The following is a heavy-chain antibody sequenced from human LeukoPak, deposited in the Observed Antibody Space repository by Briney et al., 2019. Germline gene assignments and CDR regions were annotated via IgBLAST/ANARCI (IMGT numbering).Heavy chain of an antibody. J-gene: IGHJ4*02. V-gene: IGHV4-34*01. CDR1: GGSFSGYY. CDR2: INHSGST. CDR3: ARGGWYAGG. Sequence: SETLSLTCAVYGGSFSGYYWSWIRQPPGKGLEWIGEINHSGSTNYNPSLKSRVTISVDTSKNQFSLKLSSVTAADTAVYYCARGGWYAGGWGQGTLVTASS. D-gene: IGHD6-19*01.